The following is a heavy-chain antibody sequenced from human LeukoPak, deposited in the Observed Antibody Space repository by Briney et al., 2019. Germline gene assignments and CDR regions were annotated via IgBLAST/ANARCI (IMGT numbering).Heavy chain of an antibody. CDR3: AREILGGFNPGAY. J-gene: IGHJ4*02. CDR2: IHRSGSP. D-gene: IGHD1-14*01. V-gene: IGHV4-4*02. Sequence: PSETLSLTCTVSLDSTTSNFWSWVRQPPGKGLEWIGEIHRSGSPNYNPSLQSRVTISIDRSRDQIALELSSVTAADTAVYYCAREILGGFNPGAYWGQGTLVTVSS. CDR1: LDSTTSNF.